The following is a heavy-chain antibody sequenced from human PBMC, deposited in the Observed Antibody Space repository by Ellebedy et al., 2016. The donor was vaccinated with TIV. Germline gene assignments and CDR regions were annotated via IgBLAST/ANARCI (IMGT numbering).Heavy chain of an antibody. CDR2: IYSSGSG. J-gene: IGHJ4*02. Sequence: MPSETLSLPCTVSGDSISGYYWSWIRQPPGKGLEWIGYIYSSGSGEYNPSLKSRVTMTVDTSRGQFSLRLNSVTAADTAVYYCARSGGWYTPYDYWGQGTLVTVSS. CDR3: ARSGGWYTPYDY. CDR1: GDSISGYY. D-gene: IGHD6-19*01. V-gene: IGHV4-59*01.